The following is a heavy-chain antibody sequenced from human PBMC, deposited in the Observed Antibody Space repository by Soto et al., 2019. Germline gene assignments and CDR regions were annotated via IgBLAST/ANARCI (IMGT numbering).Heavy chain of an antibody. CDR2: IFYSGTT. J-gene: IGHJ4*02. CDR3: ARRLERQQLRGGFDS. CDR1: GGSINSNSFL. V-gene: IGHV4-39*01. Sequence: SETLSLTCTVSGGSINSNSFLWGWIRQPPGKGLEWIGSIFYSGTTYYNPSLKSRVTISVDTSNNQFTLKLNSVTAADTAVYYCARRLERQQLRGGFDSWGQGTLVTVSS. D-gene: IGHD6-13*01.